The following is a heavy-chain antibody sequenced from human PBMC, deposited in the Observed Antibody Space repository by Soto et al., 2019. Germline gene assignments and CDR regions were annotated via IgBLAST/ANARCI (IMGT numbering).Heavy chain of an antibody. Sequence: QLQLQESGPGLVKPSETLSLTCTVSGGSISSGHYFWAWIRQPPGKGLEWIGILDHSGTTFYNPSLKSGLTISVDTSRNQFSLTVTSVIAADTAVYYCARQAGAGTAYDFFDYWGQGTLVTVSS. D-gene: IGHD3-10*01. V-gene: IGHV4-39*01. CDR3: ARQAGAGTAYDFFDY. J-gene: IGHJ4*02. CDR1: GGSISSGHYF. CDR2: LDHSGTT.